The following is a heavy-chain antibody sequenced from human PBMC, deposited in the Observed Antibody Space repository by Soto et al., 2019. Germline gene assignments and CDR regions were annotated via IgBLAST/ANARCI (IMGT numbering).Heavy chain of an antibody. CDR2: ISYDGNRI. V-gene: IGHV3-30-3*02. CDR3: ARGLVVTAKGWFDL. Sequence: QVQLVESGGGVVQRGESLRLSCAASGFTFSTYSMNWVRQSPGKGLEWVAVISYDGNRIYYADSVKGRFTISRDNAKNTMFLQMSGLRPEDTDIYYCARGLVVTAKGWFDLWGQGTQVTVSS. CDR1: GFTFSTYS. J-gene: IGHJ5*02. D-gene: IGHD2-21*02.